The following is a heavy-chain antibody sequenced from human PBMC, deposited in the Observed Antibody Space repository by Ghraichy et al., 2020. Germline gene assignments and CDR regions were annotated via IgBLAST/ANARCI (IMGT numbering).Heavy chain of an antibody. CDR1: GLIFSSVG. D-gene: IGHD1-26*01. V-gene: IGHV3-48*02. CDR3: ASLTVGGNSRDY. CDR2: ISGSGTLI. Sequence: GGSLRLSCALSGLIFSSVGMNWVRQAPGKGLEWISYISGSGTLIYYADSVKGRFTISRDNGRNTLYLQMNSLRDEDTAVYYCASLTVGGNSRDYWGQGSLVTVSS. J-gene: IGHJ4*02.